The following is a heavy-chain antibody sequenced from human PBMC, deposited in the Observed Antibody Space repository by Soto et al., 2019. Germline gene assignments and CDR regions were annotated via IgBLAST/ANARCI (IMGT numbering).Heavy chain of an antibody. CDR2: IYYSGST. V-gene: IGHV4-31*03. CDR3: ARRSSSPFWDY. J-gene: IGHJ4*02. D-gene: IGHD6-13*01. Sequence: PSETLSLTCTVSGGSISSGGYYWSWIRQHPGKGLEYIGYIYYSGSTYYNPSLKSRVTISVDTSKNQFSLKLSSVTAADTAVYYCARRSSSPFWDYWGQGTLVTVSS. CDR1: GGSISSGGYY.